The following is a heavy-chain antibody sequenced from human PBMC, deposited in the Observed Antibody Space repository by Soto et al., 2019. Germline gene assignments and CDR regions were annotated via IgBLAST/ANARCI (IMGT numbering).Heavy chain of an antibody. D-gene: IGHD6-13*01. CDR1: GFSLSTSGVG. CDR3: AHSGYSCSWSTFDY. CDR2: IYLDDDK. V-gene: IGHV2-5*02. J-gene: IGHJ4*02. Sequence: QITLKESGPTLVKPTQTLTLTCTFSGFSLSTSGVGVGWIRQPPGKALEWLALIYLDDDKRYSPSLKSRLTNTKDPSKNQVVLTMTNMDPVDTATYYCAHSGYSCSWSTFDYWGQGTLVTVSS.